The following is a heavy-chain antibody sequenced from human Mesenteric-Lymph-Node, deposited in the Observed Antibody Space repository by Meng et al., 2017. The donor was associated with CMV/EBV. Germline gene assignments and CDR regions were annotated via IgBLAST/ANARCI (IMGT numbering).Heavy chain of an antibody. CDR2: IRNKANSYTT. Sequence: GESLKISCAASGFTFSDYYMDWVRQAPGKGLEWVGRIRNKANSYTTEYAASVKGRFTVSRDDSKNSLYLQMDSLKTEDTAVYYCTRGNRGLDYWGQGTLVTVSS. V-gene: IGHV3-72*01. CDR3: TRGNRGLDY. D-gene: IGHD1/OR15-1a*01. J-gene: IGHJ4*02. CDR1: GFTFSDYY.